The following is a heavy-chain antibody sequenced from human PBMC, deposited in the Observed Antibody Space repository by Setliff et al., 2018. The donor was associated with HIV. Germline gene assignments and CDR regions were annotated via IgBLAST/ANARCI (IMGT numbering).Heavy chain of an antibody. J-gene: IGHJ3*02. Sequence: SETLSLTCTVSGGSISNSNYFWGWIRQPPGNGLECIGRIYSSGSTYYQPSLKGRVSMSIDSSKNHFSLSLRYVTAADTAVYYCARSFSGRYFWSGYYTGPDPKGENAFDIWGQGTMVTVSS. CDR2: IYSSGST. CDR1: GGSISNSNYF. V-gene: IGHV4-39*02. CDR3: ARSFSGRYFWSGYYTGPDPKGENAFDI. D-gene: IGHD3-3*01.